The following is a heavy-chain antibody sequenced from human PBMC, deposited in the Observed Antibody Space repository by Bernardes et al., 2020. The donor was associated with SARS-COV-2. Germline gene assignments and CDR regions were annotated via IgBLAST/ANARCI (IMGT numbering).Heavy chain of an antibody. Sequence: GGSLRLSCAASGFTFSDYYMSWIRQAPGKGLEWVSYISSSGSTIYYADSVKGRFTISRDNAKNSLYLQMNSLRAEDTAVYYCARASYLEVAHLFFDYWGQGTLVTVSS. CDR1: GFTFSDYY. J-gene: IGHJ4*02. CDR2: ISSSGSTI. CDR3: ARASYLEVAHLFFDY. V-gene: IGHV3-11*01. D-gene: IGHD6-19*01.